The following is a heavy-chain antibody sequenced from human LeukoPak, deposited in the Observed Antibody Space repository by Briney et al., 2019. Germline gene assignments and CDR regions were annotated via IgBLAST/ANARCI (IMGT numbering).Heavy chain of an antibody. Sequence: ASVKVSCKASGGTFSSYAISWVRQAPGQGLEWMGGIIPIFGTANYAQKFQGRVTITADESTSTAYMELSSLRSEDTAVYYCARSNCSSTSCYSPVVFDYWGQGTLVTVSS. J-gene: IGHJ4*02. CDR1: GGTFSSYA. V-gene: IGHV1-69*13. D-gene: IGHD2-2*01. CDR3: ARSNCSSTSCYSPVVFDY. CDR2: IIPIFGTA.